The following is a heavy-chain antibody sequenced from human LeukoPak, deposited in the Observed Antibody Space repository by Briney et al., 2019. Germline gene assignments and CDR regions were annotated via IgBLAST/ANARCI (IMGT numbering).Heavy chain of an antibody. D-gene: IGHD5-18*01. V-gene: IGHV3-30*18. J-gene: IGHJ4*02. CDR1: GFTFSSYG. CDR3: AKVRGYSYTSDY. CDR2: ISYDVGKK. Sequence: PGRSLRLSCAASGFTFSSYGMHWVRQAPGKGLEWVAVISYDVGKKYYADSVKGRFTISRDNSKNTLYLQMNSLRAEDTAVYYCAKVRGYSYTSDYWGQGTLVTVSS.